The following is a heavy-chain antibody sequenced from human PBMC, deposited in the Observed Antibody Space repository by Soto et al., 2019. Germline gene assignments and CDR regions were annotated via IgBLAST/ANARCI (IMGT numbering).Heavy chain of an antibody. Sequence: ASVKVSCKASGYTFTSYGISWVRQAPGQGLEWMGWISAYNGNTNYAQKLQGRVTMTTDTSTSTAYMELRSLRSDDTAVYYCARGPDFDFWSGYYKIWAYYYGMDVWGQGTTVTVSS. CDR3: ARGPDFDFWSGYYKIWAYYYGMDV. CDR1: GYTFTSYG. J-gene: IGHJ6*02. CDR2: ISAYNGNT. D-gene: IGHD3-3*01. V-gene: IGHV1-18*04.